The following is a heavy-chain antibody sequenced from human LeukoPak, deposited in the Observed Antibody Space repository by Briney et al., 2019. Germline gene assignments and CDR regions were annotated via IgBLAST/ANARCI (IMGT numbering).Heavy chain of an antibody. Sequence: ASVKVSCKASGYSFSSYGISWVRQAPGQGLEYMGWISAYNGNTNFGQKVQGRVTMTTDTSTSTAYMELSSLRSEDTAVYYCARTPFEYSSSSVYFDYWGQGTLVTVSS. D-gene: IGHD6-6*01. J-gene: IGHJ4*02. CDR1: GYSFSSYG. CDR3: ARTPFEYSSSSVYFDY. CDR2: ISAYNGNT. V-gene: IGHV1-18*01.